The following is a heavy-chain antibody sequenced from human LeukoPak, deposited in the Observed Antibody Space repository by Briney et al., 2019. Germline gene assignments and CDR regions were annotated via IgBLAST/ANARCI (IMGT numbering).Heavy chain of an antibody. CDR2: IYDSGST. D-gene: IGHD3-16*01. J-gene: IGHJ5*02. V-gene: IGHV4-59*05. Sequence: SETLSLTCTVSGGSITNYYWSWIRQPPGKGLEWIGSIYDSGSTYYNPSLKSRVTISVDTSKNQFSLKLNSVTAADTAVYYCARHYGPWGQGTLVTVSS. CDR1: GGSITNYY. CDR3: ARHYGP.